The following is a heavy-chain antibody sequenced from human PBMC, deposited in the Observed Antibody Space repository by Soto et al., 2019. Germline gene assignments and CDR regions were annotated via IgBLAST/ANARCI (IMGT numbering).Heavy chain of an antibody. J-gene: IGHJ6*02. CDR3: ARGLNDYGSGSYYYYYGLDV. V-gene: IGHV4-30-4*01. D-gene: IGHD3-10*01. CDR1: GGSISSGDYY. CDR2: IFYSGTT. Sequence: QVQLQESGPGLVKPSQTLSLTCTVSGGSISSGDYYWSWIRQPPGKGLEWIGYIFYSGTTYHNPSLKSRVTISIDTSKNQFSLKLSSVTAADAAVYYCARGLNDYGSGSYYYYYGLDVWGQGTTVTVSS.